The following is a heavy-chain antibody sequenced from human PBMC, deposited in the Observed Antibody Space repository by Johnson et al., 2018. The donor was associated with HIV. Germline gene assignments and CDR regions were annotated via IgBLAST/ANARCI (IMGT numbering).Heavy chain of an antibody. CDR2: MRYDGSDR. J-gene: IGHJ3*01. CDR3: AKGEAQEGWIQLQSYAFDF. V-gene: IGHV3-30*02. Sequence: QVQLVESGGGVVQPGGSLRLSCRASGFTFSNFGMHWVRQAPGKGLEWVAFMRYDGSDRYYVDSVKGRFTISRDNSKNTLFLQMDSLRPEDTAVYYCAKGEAQEGWIQLQSYAFDFWGQGTMVTVSS. CDR1: GFTFSNFG. D-gene: IGHD5-18*01.